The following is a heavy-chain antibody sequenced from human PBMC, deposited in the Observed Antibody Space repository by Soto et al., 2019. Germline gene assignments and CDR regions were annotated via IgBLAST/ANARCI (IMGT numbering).Heavy chain of an antibody. CDR2: IKQEGSEK. J-gene: IGHJ4*02. CDR1: GFTFSSYW. Sequence: GGSLRLSCAASGFTFSSYWMSWVRQAPGKGLERVANIKQEGSEKYYVDTVKSRITISRNNAKNSLYLQMNSLRAEDTAVYYCARDLASTTIPNYWGQGT. V-gene: IGHV3-7*04. D-gene: IGHD4-17*01. CDR3: ARDLASTTIPNY.